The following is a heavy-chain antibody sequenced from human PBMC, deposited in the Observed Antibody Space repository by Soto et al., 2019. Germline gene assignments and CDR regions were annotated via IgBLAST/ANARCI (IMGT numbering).Heavy chain of an antibody. J-gene: IGHJ4*02. CDR1: GGTFSTYA. D-gene: IGHD2-21*02. CDR2: IIPIFGIT. CDR3: ARDQGTAVVTLDY. V-gene: IGHV1-69*15. Sequence: QVHLVQSGAEVKKPGSSVKVSCKASGGTFSTYAISWVRQAPGQGLEWMGRIIPIFGITHYAQKFQGRVTITADESTSTAYMELSSLRSDDTAVYYCARDQGTAVVTLDYWGQGTLVTVSS.